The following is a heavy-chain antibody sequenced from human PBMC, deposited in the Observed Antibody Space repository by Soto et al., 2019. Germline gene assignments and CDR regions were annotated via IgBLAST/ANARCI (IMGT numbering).Heavy chain of an antibody. J-gene: IGHJ5*01. D-gene: IGHD2-15*01. CDR2: INHRGTT. CDR1: GGSLSHYY. V-gene: IGHV4-34*01. Sequence: PSETLPLTWAVYGGSLSHYYWNLLRQPPGKGQEWIGEINHRGTTSYNPSLKRRVDISVDTAMTQFSLKLRSVTAADTAIYYCARTQRNPGSFDSWGPGTQVTVFS. CDR3: ARTQRNPGSFDS.